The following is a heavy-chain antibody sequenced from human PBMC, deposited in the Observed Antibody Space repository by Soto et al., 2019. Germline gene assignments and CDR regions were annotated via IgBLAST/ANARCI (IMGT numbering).Heavy chain of an antibody. J-gene: IGHJ6*02. CDR3: AKVVFDSGYNLYYDGMDV. Sequence: GGSLRLSCAASGFTFSSYAMSWVRQAPGKGLEWVSAISGSGGSTYYADSVKGRFTISRDNSKNTLYLQMNSLRAEDTAVYYCAKVVFDSGYNLYYDGMDVWGQGTTVTVSS. CDR2: ISGSGGST. D-gene: IGHD5-12*01. V-gene: IGHV3-23*01. CDR1: GFTFSSYA.